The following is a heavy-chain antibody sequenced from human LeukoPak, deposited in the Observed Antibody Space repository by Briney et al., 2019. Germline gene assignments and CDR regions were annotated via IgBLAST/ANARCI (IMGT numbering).Heavy chain of an antibody. V-gene: IGHV3-48*03. D-gene: IGHD5-24*01. Sequence: GGSLRLSCAASGFTFSGYDMNWVRQAPGKGLEWVSYISGSGNTIYYADSVKGRFTISRDNAKNSLYLQMNSLRAEDTAVYYCTTERGWLQLGDYWGQGTLVTVSS. J-gene: IGHJ4*02. CDR3: TTERGWLQLGDY. CDR2: ISGSGNTI. CDR1: GFTFSGYD.